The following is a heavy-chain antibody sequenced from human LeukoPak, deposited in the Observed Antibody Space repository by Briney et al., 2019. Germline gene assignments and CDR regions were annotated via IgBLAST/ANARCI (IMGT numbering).Heavy chain of an antibody. CDR2: ISVSAVYT. J-gene: IGHJ4*02. D-gene: IGHD3-22*01. V-gene: IGHV3-23*01. Sequence: GGSLRLSCAASGFTFSSYAMTWVRQPPGKGLDWASAISVSAVYTFYADSVKGRFTISRDNPKNTLYLQMNSLRAEDTAVYYCAKGAGSMDGSGYCGRFDYWGQGTLVTVSS. CDR1: GFTFSSYA. CDR3: AKGAGSMDGSGYCGRFDY.